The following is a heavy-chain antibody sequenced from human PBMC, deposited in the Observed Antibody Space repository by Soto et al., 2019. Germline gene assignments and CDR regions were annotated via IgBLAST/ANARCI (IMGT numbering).Heavy chain of an antibody. J-gene: IGHJ4*02. V-gene: IGHV3-23*01. CDR1: GFAFSSYA. CDR2: ISGSGGGT. Sequence: PCGSLRLSRAASGFAFSSYAMSWVRQAPGKGLEWVSTISGSGGGTYYADSVKGRFAISRDNSKNTLYLQMSSLRAEDTAVYYCAKVSDIVLVPSASFDYWGQGTLVTVSS. CDR3: AKVSDIVLVPSASFDY. D-gene: IGHD2-2*01.